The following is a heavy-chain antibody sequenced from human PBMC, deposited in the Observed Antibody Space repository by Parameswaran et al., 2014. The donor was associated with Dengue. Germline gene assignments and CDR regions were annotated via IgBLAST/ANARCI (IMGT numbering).Heavy chain of an antibody. D-gene: IGHD3-22*01. J-gene: IGHJ4*02. V-gene: IGHV4-34*01. CDR3: ARARYYYDSSGYYYYFDY. Sequence: RWIRQPPGKGLEWIGEINHSGRTNHNPSLKRRVTISVDTSKNQFSLKLSSVTAADTAVYYCARARYYYDSSGYYYYFDYWGQGTLVTVSS. CDR2: INHSGRT.